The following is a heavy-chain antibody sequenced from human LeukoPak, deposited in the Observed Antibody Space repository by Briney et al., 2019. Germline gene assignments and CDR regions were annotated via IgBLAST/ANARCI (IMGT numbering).Heavy chain of an antibody. CDR1: GYTFTSYS. V-gene: IGHV1-18*01. J-gene: IGHJ5*02. CDR2: ISAYNGNT. D-gene: IGHD6-13*01. Sequence: ASVKVSCKASGYTFTSYSISWVRQAPGQGLEWMGWISAYNGNTNYAQKLQGRVTMTTDTSTSTAYMELRSLRSDDTAVYYCARDRGYSSQTWWFDPWGQGTLVTASS. CDR3: ARDRGYSSQTWWFDP.